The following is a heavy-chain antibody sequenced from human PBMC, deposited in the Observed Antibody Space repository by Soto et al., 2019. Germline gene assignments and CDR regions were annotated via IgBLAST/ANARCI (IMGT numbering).Heavy chain of an antibody. CDR1: GFTFSRDG. V-gene: IGHV3-30*18. J-gene: IGHJ4*02. CDR3: AKDPQHRSSWYYFDY. Sequence: LSCAASGFTFSRDGMLWVRHAPGKGLEWVAVISYDGSNKYYADSVKGRFTISRDNSKNKLYLKMKSLRAEDTAVYYCAKDPQHRSSWYYFDYWGQGTLVSASS. D-gene: IGHD6-13*01. CDR2: ISYDGSNK.